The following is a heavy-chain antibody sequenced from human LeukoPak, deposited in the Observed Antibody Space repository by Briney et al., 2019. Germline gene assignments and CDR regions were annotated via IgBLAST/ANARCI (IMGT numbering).Heavy chain of an antibody. CDR2: IYHSGST. J-gene: IGHJ6*02. CDR1: GGSISSGGYS. V-gene: IGHV4-30-2*01. CDR3: ARGAVAGTPSPYYYYGMDV. D-gene: IGHD6-19*01. Sequence: SETLSLTCAVSGGSISSGGYSWSWIRQPPGKGLEWIGYIYHSGSTYYNPSLKSRVTISVDRSKNQFSLKLSSVTAADTAVYYCARGAVAGTPSPYYYYGMDVWGQGTTVTVSS.